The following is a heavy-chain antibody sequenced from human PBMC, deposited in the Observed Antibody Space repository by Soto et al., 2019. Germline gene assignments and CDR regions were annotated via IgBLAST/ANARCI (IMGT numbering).Heavy chain of an antibody. D-gene: IGHD3-3*01. CDR3: ARGPTIFGYYYYYMDV. CDR1: GYTFTSYD. V-gene: IGHV1-8*01. Sequence: GASVKASCKASGYTFTSYDINWVRQATGQGLEWMGWMNPNSGNTGYAQKFQGRVTMTRNTSISTAYMELSSLRSEDTAVYYCARGPTIFGYYYYYMDVWGKGTTVTVSS. CDR2: MNPNSGNT. J-gene: IGHJ6*03.